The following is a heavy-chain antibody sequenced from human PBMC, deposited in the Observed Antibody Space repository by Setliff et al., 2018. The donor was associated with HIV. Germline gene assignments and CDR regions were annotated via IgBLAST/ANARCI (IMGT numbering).Heavy chain of an antibody. D-gene: IGHD1-1*01. CDR2: ISTDGSNK. CDR3: AKFRNRDLDY. V-gene: IGHV3-7*01. J-gene: IGHJ4*02. Sequence: GGSLRLSCVVSGFSFSNFWMSWVRQTPGKGLESLAIISTDGSNKQYLNSVRGRFTISRDNAKNSLFLQMDNLRVEDTGIYFCAKFRNRDLDYWGQGTPVTFSS. CDR1: GFSFSNFW.